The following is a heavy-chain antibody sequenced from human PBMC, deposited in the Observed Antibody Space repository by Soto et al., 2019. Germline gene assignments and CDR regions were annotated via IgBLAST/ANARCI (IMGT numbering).Heavy chain of an antibody. D-gene: IGHD3-3*01. J-gene: IGHJ6*02. CDR1: GFTFSGSA. Sequence: GGSLRLSCAASGFTFSGSAMHWVRQASGKGLEWVGRIRSKANSYATAYAASVKGRFTISRDDSKNTAYLQMNSLKTEDTAVYYCTRQDYDFWSGTYYYGMDVWGQGTTVTVSS. CDR2: IRSKANSYAT. CDR3: TRQDYDFWSGTYYYGMDV. V-gene: IGHV3-73*01.